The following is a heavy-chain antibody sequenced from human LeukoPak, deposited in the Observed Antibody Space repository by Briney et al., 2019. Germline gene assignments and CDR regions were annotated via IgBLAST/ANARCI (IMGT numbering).Heavy chain of an antibody. J-gene: IGHJ4*02. CDR3: RRGCSGKYDY. CDR2: ITSNGGST. D-gene: IGHD3-10*02. CDR1: GFTFSSYA. V-gene: IGHV3-64*01. Sequence: PGGSLRLSCAASGFTFSSYAMHWVRQAPGKGLEYVSAITSNGGSTYYANSVKGRFPISRDNSKNTLYLQMGSLRPWDILLYFLRRGCSGKYDYWGQGTLVTVSS.